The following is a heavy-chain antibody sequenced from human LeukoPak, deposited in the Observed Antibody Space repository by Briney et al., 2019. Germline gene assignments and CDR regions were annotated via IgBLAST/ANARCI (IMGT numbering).Heavy chain of an antibody. Sequence: GGSLRLSCAASGFTFSSYWMHWVRQAPGKGLVWVSRINGNGSSTDYADSVKGRFTISRDNAKNTLYLQMNSLRAEDTAVYYCARLSYRPESSIAARPYDYWGQGTLVTVSS. D-gene: IGHD6-6*01. V-gene: IGHV3-74*01. J-gene: IGHJ4*02. CDR2: INGNGSST. CDR3: ARLSYRPESSIAARPYDY. CDR1: GFTFSSYW.